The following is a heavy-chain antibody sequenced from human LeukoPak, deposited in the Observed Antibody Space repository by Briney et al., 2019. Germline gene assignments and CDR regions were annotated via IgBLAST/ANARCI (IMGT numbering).Heavy chain of an antibody. CDR3: AREGTSIVATSWFDP. CDR1: GGSISSSSYY. Sequence: PAGTLSLTCTVSGGSISSSSYYWGWIRQPPGKGLEWIGSIYYSGSTYYNPSLKSRVTISVDTSKNQFSLKLSSVTAADTAVYYCAREGTSIVATSWFDPWGQGTLVTVSS. CDR2: IYYSGST. J-gene: IGHJ5*02. V-gene: IGHV4-39*07. D-gene: IGHD5-12*01.